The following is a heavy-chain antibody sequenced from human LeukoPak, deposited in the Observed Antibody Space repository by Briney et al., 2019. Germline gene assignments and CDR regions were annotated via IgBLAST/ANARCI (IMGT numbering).Heavy chain of an antibody. CDR2: ISSSGSYI. Sequence: GGSLRLSCAASGFTFNKYAMNWVRQAPGKGLEWVSSISSSGSYIYYADSVKGRFTISRDNAKDSLYLQMNSLRAEDTAVYYCAELGITMIGGVWGKGTTVTISS. J-gene: IGHJ6*04. CDR1: GFTFNKYA. CDR3: AELGITMIGGV. V-gene: IGHV3-21*01. D-gene: IGHD3-10*02.